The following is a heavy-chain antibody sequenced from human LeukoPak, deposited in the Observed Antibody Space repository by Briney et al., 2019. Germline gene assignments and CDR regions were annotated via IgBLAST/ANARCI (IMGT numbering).Heavy chain of an antibody. Sequence: GGSLRLSCAASGFTFDDYCMSWVHQVSGQGLEWVSGIDWNGASTGYADSVKGRFTISRDNAKKSLYLQMNSLRAEDTALYYCARGSTMVSDYWGQGTLVTVSS. J-gene: IGHJ4*02. CDR3: ARGSTMVSDY. V-gene: IGHV3-20*04. CDR2: IDWNGAST. D-gene: IGHD3-10*01. CDR1: GFTFDDYC.